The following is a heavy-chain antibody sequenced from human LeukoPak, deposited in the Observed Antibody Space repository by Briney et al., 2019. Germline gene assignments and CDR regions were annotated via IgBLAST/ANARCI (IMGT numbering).Heavy chain of an antibody. D-gene: IGHD3-22*01. Sequence: PVASVKVSCKASGYTFTGYYMHWVRQAPGQGLEWMGWISACNGNTNYAQKLQGRVTMTTDTSTSTAYMELRSLRSDDTAVYYCARGPPSRRYYYDSSGYYPYYYYMDVWGKGTTVTVSS. CDR1: GYTFTGYY. CDR3: ARGPPSRRYYYDSSGYYPYYYYMDV. J-gene: IGHJ6*03. V-gene: IGHV1-18*04. CDR2: ISACNGNT.